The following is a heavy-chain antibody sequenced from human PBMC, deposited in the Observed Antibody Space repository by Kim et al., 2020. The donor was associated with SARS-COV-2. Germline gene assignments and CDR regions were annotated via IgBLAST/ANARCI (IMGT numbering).Heavy chain of an antibody. J-gene: IGHJ4*02. Sequence: SETLSLTCTVSGGSISSSSYYWGWIRQPPGKGLEWIGSIYYSGSTYYNPSLKSRVTISVDTSKNQFSLKLSSVTAADTAVYYCLCGVRGVIGYWGQGTLVTVSS. D-gene: IGHD3-10*01. V-gene: IGHV4-39*01. CDR1: GGSISSSSYY. CDR2: IYYSGST. CDR3: LCGVRGVIGY.